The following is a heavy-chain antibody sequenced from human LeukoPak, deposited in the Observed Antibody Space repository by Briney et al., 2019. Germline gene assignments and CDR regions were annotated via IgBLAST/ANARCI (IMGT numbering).Heavy chain of an antibody. CDR3: ARAPRLVVPAAMVY. CDR2: ISAYNGNT. CDR1: GYTFTSYG. J-gene: IGHJ4*02. V-gene: IGHV1-18*01. D-gene: IGHD2-2*01. Sequence: GASVKVSCEASGYTFTSYGISWVRQAPGQGLVWMGWISAYNGNTNYAQKLQGRVTMTTDTSTSTAYMELRSLRSDDTAVYYCARAPRLVVPAAMVYWGQGTLVTVSS.